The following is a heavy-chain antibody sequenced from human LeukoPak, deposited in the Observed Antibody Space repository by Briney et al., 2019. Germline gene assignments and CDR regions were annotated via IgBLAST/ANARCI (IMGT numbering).Heavy chain of an antibody. D-gene: IGHD4-11*01. CDR3: ARVGTTGATADN. CDR1: GYTFTSYG. V-gene: IGHV1-18*01. CDR2: ISAYNGNT. Sequence: ASVKVSCKASGYTFTSYGISWVRQAPGQGLEWMVWISAYNGNTNYAQKLQGRVTMTTDTSTSTAYMELRSLRSEDTAVYFCARVGTTGATADNWGQGTLVTVSS. J-gene: IGHJ4*02.